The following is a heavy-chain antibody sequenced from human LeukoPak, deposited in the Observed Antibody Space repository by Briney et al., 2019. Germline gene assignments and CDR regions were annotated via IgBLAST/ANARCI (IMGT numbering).Heavy chain of an antibody. Sequence: SVKVSCKASGGTFSSYAISWVRQAPGQGLEWMGRIIPILGIANYAQKFQGRVTITADKSTSTAYMELSSLRSEDTAVHYCARDNHAGGVVIIWGQGTLVTVSS. CDR1: GGTFSSYA. D-gene: IGHD3-3*01. CDR2: IIPILGIA. CDR3: ARDNHAGGVVII. V-gene: IGHV1-69*04. J-gene: IGHJ4*02.